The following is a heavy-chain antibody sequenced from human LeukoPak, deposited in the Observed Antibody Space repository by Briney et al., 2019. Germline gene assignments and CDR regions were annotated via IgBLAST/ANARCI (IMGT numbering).Heavy chain of an antibody. CDR3: ARWNYYDSSGYSLYYMDV. D-gene: IGHD3-22*01. CDR2: MNPNSGNT. CDR1: GYTFTSYD. Sequence: RASVKVSCKASGYTFTSYDINWVRPATGQGLEWMGWMNPNSGNTGYAQKFQGRVTMTRNTSISTAYMELSSLRSEDTAVYYCARWNYYDSSGYSLYYMDVWGKGTTVTISS. J-gene: IGHJ6*03. V-gene: IGHV1-8*01.